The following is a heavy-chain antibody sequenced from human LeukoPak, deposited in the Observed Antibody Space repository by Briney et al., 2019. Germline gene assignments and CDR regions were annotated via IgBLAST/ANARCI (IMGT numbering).Heavy chain of an antibody. CDR2: ISSGSSYM. CDR3: ARDYGMDV. CDR1: GFTFSEKS. J-gene: IGHJ6*02. Sequence: GGSLRLSCAASGFTFSEKSMTWVGRAPGKGLEWVSSISSGSSYMYYADSLKGRFTISRDNAKNSLYLEMNSLRAEDTAVYYCARDYGMDVWGQGTTVTVSS. V-gene: IGHV3-21*01.